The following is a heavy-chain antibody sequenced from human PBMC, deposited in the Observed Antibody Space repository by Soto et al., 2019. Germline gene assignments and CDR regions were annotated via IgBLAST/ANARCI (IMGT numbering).Heavy chain of an antibody. CDR3: ASDSNINRFYY. D-gene: IGHD4-4*01. CDR1: RGSITSSTYY. J-gene: IGHJ4*02. Sequence: PXXTLSLTCTVSRGSITSSTYYWGWIRQPPGKGLEWMGXISYSXTTYYNKSLKXXVTISIDXXKNQLSLNMSSVTAADTAVYFCASDSNINRFYYWGLGTLATVSS. V-gene: IGHV4-39*02. CDR2: ISYSXTT.